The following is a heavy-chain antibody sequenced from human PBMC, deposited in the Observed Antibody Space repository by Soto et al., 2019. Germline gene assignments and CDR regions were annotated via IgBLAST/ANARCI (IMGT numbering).Heavy chain of an antibody. CDR2: ISYDGRNK. V-gene: IGHV3-30*18. D-gene: IGHD3-22*01. J-gene: IGHJ4*02. Sequence: QVQLVESGGGVAQPGRSLRLSCAASEFTFRSYGMHWVRQAPGNGLEWVALISYDGRNKYYADSVKGRFTISRDNSKNTLYRQMNSLRAEDTAIYYCAKSADSSGRYFFDYWGQGTLATVSS. CDR3: AKSADSSGRYFFDY. CDR1: EFTFRSYG.